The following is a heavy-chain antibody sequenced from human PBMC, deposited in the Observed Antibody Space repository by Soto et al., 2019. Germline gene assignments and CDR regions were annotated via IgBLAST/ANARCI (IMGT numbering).Heavy chain of an antibody. CDR1: EGTFNSYT. CDR2: VIPILGMA. J-gene: IGHJ4*02. V-gene: IGHV1-69*02. CDR3: ATNYGSGSTHFDY. Sequence: QVQLVQSGAEVKKPGSSVKVSCTASEGTFNSYTISWVRQAPGQGLEWVGRVIPILGMADFAQKFQGRVMITADKSTSTAYMVLSSLRSDDTAVYYCATNYGSGSTHFDYWGQGTLVTVSS. D-gene: IGHD3-10*01.